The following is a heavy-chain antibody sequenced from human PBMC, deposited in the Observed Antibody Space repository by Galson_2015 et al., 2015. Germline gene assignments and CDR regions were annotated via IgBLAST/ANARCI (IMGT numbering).Heavy chain of an antibody. J-gene: IGHJ4*02. Sequence: SVKVSCKASGYTFISYAMHWVRQAPGQRLEWMGWINADNGNTKYSQKFQGRVTITRDTSANTAYMELNGLTSEDTAVYYCARVPGVIAVAGTFDYWGQGTLVTVSS. CDR1: GYTFISYA. V-gene: IGHV1-3*01. CDR2: INADNGNT. D-gene: IGHD6-19*01. CDR3: ARVPGVIAVAGTFDY.